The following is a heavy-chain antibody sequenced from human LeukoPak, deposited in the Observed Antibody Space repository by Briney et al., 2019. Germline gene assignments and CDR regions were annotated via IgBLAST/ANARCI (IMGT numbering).Heavy chain of an antibody. J-gene: IGHJ5*02. CDR1: GGSIISGDYY. CDR3: ARDPAVAGYGGFDP. V-gene: IGHV4-30-4*08. Sequence: PSQTLSLTCTVSGGSIISGDYYWSWIRQPPGKGLEWIGYIYYSGSTHYNPSLKSRLTISVDTSKNHFSLKLSSVTAVDTAVYYCARDPAVAGYGGFDPWGQGTLVTVSS. CDR2: IYYSGST. D-gene: IGHD6-19*01.